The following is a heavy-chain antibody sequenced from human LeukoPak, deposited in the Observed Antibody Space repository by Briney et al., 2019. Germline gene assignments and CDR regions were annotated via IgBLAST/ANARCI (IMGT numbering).Heavy chain of an antibody. CDR3: ARDLPLHYYDSSGYFDY. CDR2: IYYSGST. Sequence: SETLSLTCTVSGGSISSYYWSWIRQPPGKGLEWIGYIYYSGSTNYNPSLKSRVTISVDTSKNQFSLKLSSVTAEDTAVYYCARDLPLHYYDSSGYFDYWGQGTLVTVSS. J-gene: IGHJ4*02. D-gene: IGHD3-22*01. CDR1: GGSISSYY. V-gene: IGHV4-59*01.